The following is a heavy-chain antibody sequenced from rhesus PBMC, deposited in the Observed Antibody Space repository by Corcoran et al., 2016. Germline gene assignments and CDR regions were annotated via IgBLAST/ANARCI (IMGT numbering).Heavy chain of an antibody. CDR1: GFTFSSYG. CDR2: INSGGGST. V-gene: IGHV3S5*01. D-gene: IGHD6-13*01. J-gene: IGHJ6*01. Sequence: EVQLVETGGGLVQPGGSLKLSCAASGFTFSSYGMSWVRPAPGKGLEWVSAINSGGGSTYFAHSVKGRITIARDNSKNTLSLQMNSLRAEDTAVYYCAKDASSWSNQYGLDSWGQGVVVTVSS. CDR3: AKDASSWSNQYGLDS.